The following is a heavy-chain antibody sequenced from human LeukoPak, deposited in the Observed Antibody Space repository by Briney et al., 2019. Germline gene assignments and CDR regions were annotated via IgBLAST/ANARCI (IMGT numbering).Heavy chain of an antibody. Sequence: PSGTLSLTCAVSGGSISSSNWWSWVRQPPGKGLEWIGETYHSGSTNYNPSLKSRVTISVDKSKNQFSLKLSSVTAADTAVYYCARSRGSSGYGMDVWGQGTTVTVSS. V-gene: IGHV4-4*02. CDR3: ARSRGSSGYGMDV. CDR2: TYHSGST. CDR1: GGSISSSNW. J-gene: IGHJ6*02. D-gene: IGHD6-19*01.